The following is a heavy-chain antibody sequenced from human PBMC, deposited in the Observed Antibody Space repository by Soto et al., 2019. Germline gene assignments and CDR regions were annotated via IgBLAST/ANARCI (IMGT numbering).Heavy chain of an antibody. V-gene: IGHV4-34*01. CDR1: GGSFSGYY. CDR3: AGGGIPAAGRHYYYYYGMAV. CDR2: INHSGST. Sequence: PSETLSLTCAVYGGSFSGYYWSWIRQPPGKGLEWIGEINHSGSTNYDPSLKSRVTISVDTSKNQFSLKLSSVTAADTAVYYCAGGGIPAAGRHYYYYYGMAVWGQGTTVTVSS. J-gene: IGHJ6*02. D-gene: IGHD6-13*01.